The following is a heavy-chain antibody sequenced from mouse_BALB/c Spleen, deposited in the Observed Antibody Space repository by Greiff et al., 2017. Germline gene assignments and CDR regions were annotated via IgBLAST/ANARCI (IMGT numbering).Heavy chain of an antibody. CDR3: ARHYDGSLDY. D-gene: IGHD2-3*01. V-gene: IGHV2-9*02. CDR1: GFSLTSYG. Sequence: VKLQESGPGLVAPSQSLSITCTVSGFSLTSYGVHWVRQPPGKGLEWLGVIWAGGSTNYNSALMSRLSISKDNSKSQVFLKMNSLQTDDTAMYYCARHYDGSLDYWGQGTTLTVSS. J-gene: IGHJ2*01. CDR2: IWAGGST.